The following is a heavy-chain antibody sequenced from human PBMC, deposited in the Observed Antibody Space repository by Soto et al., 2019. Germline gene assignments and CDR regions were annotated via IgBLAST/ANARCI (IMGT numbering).Heavy chain of an antibody. J-gene: IGHJ4*02. D-gene: IGHD3-10*01. V-gene: IGHV3-13*01. CDR3: ARAYYYGSGIYFTFDH. CDR1: GFNFTYYD. Sequence: GGSLRLSCADSGFNFTYYDMVWVRQATGKGLEWVSVIGPAGDTYYPDSVKGRFSISREDATNSLYLQMNSLRAGDTAVYFCARAYYYGSGIYFTFDHWGQGTLVTVSS. CDR2: IGPAGDT.